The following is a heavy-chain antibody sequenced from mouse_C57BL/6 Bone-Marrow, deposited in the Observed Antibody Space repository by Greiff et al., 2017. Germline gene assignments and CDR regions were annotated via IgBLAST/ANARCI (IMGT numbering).Heavy chain of an antibody. CDR2: IDPENGDT. CDR3: TTGSYYFDY. D-gene: IGHD1-1*02. CDR1: GFNIKDDY. Sequence: VQLQQSGAELVRPGASVKLSCTASGFNIKDDYMHWVKQRPEQGLEWIGWIDPENGDTEYASKFQGKATITADTSSNTAYLQLSSLTSEDTAVYYCTTGSYYFDYWGQGTTLTDSS. V-gene: IGHV14-4*01. J-gene: IGHJ2*01.